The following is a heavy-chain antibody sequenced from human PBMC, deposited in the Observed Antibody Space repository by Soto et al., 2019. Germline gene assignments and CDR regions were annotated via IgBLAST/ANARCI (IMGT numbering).Heavy chain of an antibody. J-gene: IGHJ6*02. Sequence: SVQVSCPASGGSWRRYAISLVRQAPGQGLEWMGGIIPIFGTANYAQKYQGRVTITADESTSTAYMELSSLRSEDTAVYYCAGVRYYDSSGYGYYYYGMDVRGQGTTVTVSS. D-gene: IGHD3-22*01. CDR3: AGVRYYDSSGYGYYYYGMDV. V-gene: IGHV1-69*13. CDR2: IIPIFGTA. CDR1: GGSWRRYA.